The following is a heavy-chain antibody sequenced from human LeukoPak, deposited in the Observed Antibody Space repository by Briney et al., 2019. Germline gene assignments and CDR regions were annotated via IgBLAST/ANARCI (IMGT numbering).Heavy chain of an antibody. CDR2: IKQDGSEK. J-gene: IGHJ4*02. V-gene: IGHV3-7*01. Sequence: GGSLRLSCAASGFTFSRYWMSWVRQAPGKGLEWVANIKQDGSEKYYVDSVKGRFTISRDNAKNSLYLQMNSLRAEDTAVYYCARDPNKWELPVDYWGQGTLVTVSS. D-gene: IGHD1-26*01. CDR1: GFTFSRYW. CDR3: ARDPNKWELPVDY.